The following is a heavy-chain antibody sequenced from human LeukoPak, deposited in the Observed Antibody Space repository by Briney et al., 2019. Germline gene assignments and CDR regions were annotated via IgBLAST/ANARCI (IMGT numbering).Heavy chain of an antibody. Sequence: PGGSLRLSCAASGFTFSSYWMSWVRQAPGKGLEWVANIKQDGSEKYYVDSVKGRFTISRDNAKNSLYLQMNSLRAEDTAVYYCARIWEVYSGKGFDYWGQGTLVTVSS. V-gene: IGHV3-7*01. J-gene: IGHJ4*02. CDR3: ARIWEVYSGKGFDY. D-gene: IGHD1-26*01. CDR1: GFTFSSYW. CDR2: IKQDGSEK.